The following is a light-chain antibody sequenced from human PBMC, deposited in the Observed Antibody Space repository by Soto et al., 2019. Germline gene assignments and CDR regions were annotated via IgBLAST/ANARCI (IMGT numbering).Light chain of an antibody. CDR1: QSIRSSN. J-gene: IGKJ2*01. V-gene: IGKV3-20*01. CDR3: QQYCTSPRT. Sequence: EIVLTQTPGILSLSPGERATLSCRASQSIRSSNLAWYQQKPGQAPRLLIYAASSRATGIPDRFSGSGSGTDFTLTISRLEPEVFAVYFCQQYCTSPRTFGQGTQLEIK. CDR2: AAS.